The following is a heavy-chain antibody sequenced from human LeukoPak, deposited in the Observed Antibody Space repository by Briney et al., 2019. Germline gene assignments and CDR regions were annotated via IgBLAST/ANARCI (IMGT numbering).Heavy chain of an antibody. Sequence: GGSLRLSSAASGFTFSSYSMNWVRQAPGKGLEWVSSISSSSSYIYYADSVKGRFTISRDNAKNSLYLQMDSLRADDTAVYYCARYSGSYYYPPAWDLWGQGTLVTVPS. J-gene: IGHJ4*02. V-gene: IGHV3-21*04. CDR1: GFTFSSYS. D-gene: IGHD1-26*01. CDR2: ISSSSSYI. CDR3: ARYSGSYYYPPAWDL.